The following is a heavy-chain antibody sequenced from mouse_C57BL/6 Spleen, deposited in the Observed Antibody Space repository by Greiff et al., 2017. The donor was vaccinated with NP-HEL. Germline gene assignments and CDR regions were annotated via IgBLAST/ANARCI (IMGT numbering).Heavy chain of an antibody. J-gene: IGHJ2*01. V-gene: IGHV1-55*01. CDR1: GYTFTSYW. CDR3: ARSGGLLLDY. CDR2: IYPGSGST. Sequence: VQLQQPGAELVKPGASVKMSCKASGYTFTSYWITWVKQRPGQVLEWLCAIYPGSGSTNYNEKFKSKATLTVDTSSSTAYMPLSSLTSEDSAVYYCARSGGLLLDYWGQGTTLTVSS. D-gene: IGHD2-3*01.